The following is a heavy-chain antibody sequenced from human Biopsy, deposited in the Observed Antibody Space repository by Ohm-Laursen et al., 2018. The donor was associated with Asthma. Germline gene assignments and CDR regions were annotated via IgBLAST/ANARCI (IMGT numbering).Heavy chain of an antibody. CDR3: ARDPGGFDP. CDR2: IRPHTGDT. CDR1: GYTFTSTVYG. V-gene: IGHV1-18*01. D-gene: IGHD3-10*01. Sequence: SSVKVSCKASGYTFTSTVYGISWVRQAPGQRLEWMGWIRPHTGDTNYAQMLRGRVTMTTDTSTSTAYMELRGLRSDDTAVYYCARDPGGFDPWGQGTLVTVSS. J-gene: IGHJ5*02.